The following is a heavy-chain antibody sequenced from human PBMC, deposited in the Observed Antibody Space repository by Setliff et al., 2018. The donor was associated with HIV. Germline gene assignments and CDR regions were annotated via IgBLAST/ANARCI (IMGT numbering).Heavy chain of an antibody. CDR1: GGTFSSYA. CDR3: ARAPPSGKARPYYFDY. V-gene: IGHV1-69*13. CDR2: IIPIFGTA. Sequence: SVKVSCKASGGTFSSYAISWVRQAPGQGLEWMGGIIPIFGTANYAQKFQGRVTITADESTSTAYMELSSLRSEDTAVYYCARAPPSGKARPYYFDYWGQGTLVTVSS. J-gene: IGHJ4*02. D-gene: IGHD6-13*01.